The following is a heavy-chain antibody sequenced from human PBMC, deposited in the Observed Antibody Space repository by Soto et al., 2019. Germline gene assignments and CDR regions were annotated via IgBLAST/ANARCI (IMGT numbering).Heavy chain of an antibody. D-gene: IGHD1-26*01. CDR2: IYYSGDT. J-gene: IGHJ4*02. V-gene: IGHV4-59*01. CDR1: GGSISGYY. Sequence: PSETLSLTCSVSGGSISGYYWSWIRQPPGKGPEWIANIYYSGDTNYNPSLKSRVTISVDTSKNQFSLQLNSVTAADTAVYYCARHSATYYDYDYWGQGTLVTVSS. CDR3: ARHSATYYDYDY.